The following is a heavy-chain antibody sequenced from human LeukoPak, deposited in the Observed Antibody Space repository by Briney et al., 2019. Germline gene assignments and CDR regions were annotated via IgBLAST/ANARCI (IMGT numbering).Heavy chain of an antibody. CDR3: ATDPLSIVGATIDY. CDR2: VDPEDGET. D-gene: IGHD1-26*01. CDR1: GYTFPDYY. V-gene: IGHV1-69-2*01. Sequence: ASVKVSCKASGYTFPDYYMHWVQQAPGKGLEWMGRVDPEDGETIYAEKFQGRVTITADTSTDTAYMELSSLRSEDTAVYYCATDPLSIVGATIDYWGQGTLVTVSS. J-gene: IGHJ4*02.